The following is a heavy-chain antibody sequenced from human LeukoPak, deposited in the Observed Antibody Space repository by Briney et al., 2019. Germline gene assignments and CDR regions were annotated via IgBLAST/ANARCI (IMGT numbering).Heavy chain of an antibody. V-gene: IGHV3-20*04. CDR1: GFSFDDYG. CDR2: INRNGGST. Sequence: PGGSLRLSCAASGFSFDDYGMSWVRQAPGKGLEWVSGINRNGGSTGYADSVKGRFTISRDNAKNSLYLHMNSLRAEDTALYYCAKGYDAFDIWGQGTTVTVSS. CDR3: AKGYDAFDI. J-gene: IGHJ3*02.